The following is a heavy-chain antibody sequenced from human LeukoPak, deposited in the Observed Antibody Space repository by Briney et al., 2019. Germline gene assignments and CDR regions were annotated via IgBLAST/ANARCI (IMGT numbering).Heavy chain of an antibody. D-gene: IGHD3-22*01. CDR2: FGTRSTSI. CDR1: GFTFNIYA. CDR3: AREVSEGFDF. Sequence: GGSLRLSCAVSGFTFNIYAMSWVRQAPGKGLEWVSSFGTRSTSIYHAGSVKGRFAISRDNAKNSLYLQMNSLRAEDTALYYCAREVSEGFDFWGQGTLVTVSS. J-gene: IGHJ4*02. V-gene: IGHV3-21*01.